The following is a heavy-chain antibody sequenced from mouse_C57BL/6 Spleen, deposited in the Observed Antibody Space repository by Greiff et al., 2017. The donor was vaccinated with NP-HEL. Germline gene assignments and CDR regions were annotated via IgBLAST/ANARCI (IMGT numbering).Heavy chain of an antibody. J-gene: IGHJ1*03. CDR3: ARSLYGSSSEWYFDV. Sequence: VQLQQPGAELVKPGASVKMSCKASGYTFTSYWITWVKQRPGQGLEWIGDIYPGSGSTNYNEKFKSKATLTVDTSSSTAYMQLSSLTSEDSAVYYCARSLYGSSSEWYFDVWGTGTTVTVSS. CDR2: IYPGSGST. D-gene: IGHD1-1*01. V-gene: IGHV1-55*01. CDR1: GYTFTSYW.